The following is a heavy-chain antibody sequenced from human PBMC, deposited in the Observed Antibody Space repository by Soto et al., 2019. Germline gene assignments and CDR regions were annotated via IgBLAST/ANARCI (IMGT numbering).Heavy chain of an antibody. D-gene: IGHD3-22*01. CDR1: GFTVSSNY. Sequence: GGSLRLSCAASGFTVSSNYMSWVRQAPGKGLEWVSVIYSGGSTYYADSVKGRFTISRDNSKNTLYLQMNSLRAEDTAVYYCAKDQGYYYDSSGYYFGAVYYYYGMDVWGQGTTVTVSS. J-gene: IGHJ6*02. V-gene: IGHV3-53*05. CDR2: IYSGGST. CDR3: AKDQGYYYDSSGYYFGAVYYYYGMDV.